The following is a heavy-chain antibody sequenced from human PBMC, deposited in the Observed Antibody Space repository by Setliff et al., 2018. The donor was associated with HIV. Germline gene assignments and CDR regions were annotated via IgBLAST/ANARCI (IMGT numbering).Heavy chain of an antibody. D-gene: IGHD1-26*01. Sequence: SETLSLTCGVSGDSVSGYYWIWIRQSPGKGLEWNGYMYSSGNSNYNPSLKSRVTMSVDTSNNQVSLYLSSVTAADTAVYYCARAVGASYATPYLDYWGRGTLVTVSS. V-gene: IGHV4-59*02. CDR1: GDSVSGYY. J-gene: IGHJ4*02. CDR3: ARAVGASYATPYLDY. CDR2: MYSSGNS.